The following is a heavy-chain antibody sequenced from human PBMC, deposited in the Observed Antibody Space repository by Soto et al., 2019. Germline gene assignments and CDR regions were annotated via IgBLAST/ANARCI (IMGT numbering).Heavy chain of an antibody. CDR1: GYNFATYW. CDR2: IYPGNSDA. V-gene: IGHV5-51*01. J-gene: IGHJ5*02. Sequence: GESLKISCQASGYNFATYWIAWVRQMPGKGLEYMGIIYPGNSDARYSPSFQGQVTFSADKSISTAYLHWSSLKASDTAMYYCARHGFYGDYASNYFDPWGQGTLVTVSP. CDR3: ARHGFYGDYASNYFDP. D-gene: IGHD4-17*01.